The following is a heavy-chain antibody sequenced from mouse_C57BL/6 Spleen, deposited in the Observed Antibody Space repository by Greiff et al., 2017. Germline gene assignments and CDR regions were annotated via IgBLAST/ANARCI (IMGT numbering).Heavy chain of an antibody. J-gene: IGHJ1*03. CDR1: GYTFTDYY. V-gene: IGHV1-19*01. CDR2: INPYNGGT. D-gene: IGHD1-1*01. Sequence: VQLQQSGPVLVKPGASVKMSCKASGYTFTDYYMNWVKQSHGKSLEWIGVINPYNGGTSYNQKFKGKATLTVDKSSSTAYMELNSLTSEDSAVYYCARGGTVVEYFDVWGTGTTVTVAS. CDR3: ARGGTVVEYFDV.